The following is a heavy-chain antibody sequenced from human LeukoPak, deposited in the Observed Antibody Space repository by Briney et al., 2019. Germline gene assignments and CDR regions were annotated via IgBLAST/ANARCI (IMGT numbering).Heavy chain of an antibody. Sequence: PGGSLRLSCAASGFTFSSYGMHWVRQAPGKGLEWVAFIRYDGSNKYYADSVKGRFTISRDNSKNTLYLQMNSLRAEDTAVYYCAKDGKATGDAEIDYWGQGTLVTVSS. V-gene: IGHV3-30*02. D-gene: IGHD1-26*01. J-gene: IGHJ4*02. CDR2: IRYDGSNK. CDR3: AKDGKATGDAEIDY. CDR1: GFTFSSYG.